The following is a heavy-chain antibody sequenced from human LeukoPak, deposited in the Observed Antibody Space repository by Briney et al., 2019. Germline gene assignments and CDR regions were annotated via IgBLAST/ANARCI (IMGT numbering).Heavy chain of an antibody. CDR3: ARGRIVARPPVALDY. CDR1: GGTFSGYY. V-gene: IGHV4-34*01. CDR2: INHSGST. J-gene: IGHJ4*02. Sequence: PSETLSLTCAVYGGTFSGYYWSWIRQPPGKGLEWIGEINHSGSTNYNPSLKSGVTISVDTSKNQFSLKLSSVTAADTAVYYCARGRIVARPPVALDYWGQGTLVTVSS. D-gene: IGHD6-6*01.